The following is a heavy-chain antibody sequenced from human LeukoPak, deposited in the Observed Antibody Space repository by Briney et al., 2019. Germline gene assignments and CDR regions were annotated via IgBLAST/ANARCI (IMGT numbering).Heavy chain of an antibody. J-gene: IGHJ4*02. V-gene: IGHV3-48*02. CDR2: INGRSGTI. D-gene: IGHD3-10*01. Sequence: GGSLRLSCVASGFTFSSYTMNWVRQAPGKGLEWVSYINGRSGTIYYADSIKGRFTVSRDNAKNSVYLQMNSLRDEDTAVYYCTRDPGPLDYWGQGTLLTVSS. CDR3: TRDPGPLDY. CDR1: GFTFSSYT.